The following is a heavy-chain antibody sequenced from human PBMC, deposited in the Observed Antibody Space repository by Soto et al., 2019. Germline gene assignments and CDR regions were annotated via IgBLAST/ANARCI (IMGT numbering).Heavy chain of an antibody. CDR1: GFTFDAYP. Sequence: EVQLVESGGGLVQPGRSLRLSCAASGFTFDAYPMHWVRQAPGKGLEWVAGLARDGGSIEYVDSVEGRFTISRDNAKNSLYLQMSSLRDEDTALYYCVRDDAFDLWGQGTQVTVSS. V-gene: IGHV3-9*01. CDR2: LARDGGSI. CDR3: VRDDAFDL. J-gene: IGHJ3*01.